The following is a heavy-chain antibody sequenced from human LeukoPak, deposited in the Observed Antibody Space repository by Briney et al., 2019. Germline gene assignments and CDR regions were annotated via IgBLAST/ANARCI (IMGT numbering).Heavy chain of an antibody. Sequence: QSGGSLRLSCAASEFTFSSYSMSWVRQAPGKGLEWVSVIYSGGTTYYADSVKGRFTLSRDNSKNTLYLQMNSLRAEDTAVYYCARWGSGSYHFFDYWGQGTLVTVSP. CDR2: IYSGGTT. J-gene: IGHJ4*02. CDR3: ARWGSGSYHFFDY. CDR1: EFTFSSYS. V-gene: IGHV3-53*01. D-gene: IGHD1-26*01.